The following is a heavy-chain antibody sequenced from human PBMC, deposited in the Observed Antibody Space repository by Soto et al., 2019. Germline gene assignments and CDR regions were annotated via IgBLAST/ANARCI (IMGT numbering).Heavy chain of an antibody. CDR3: ATQFHHCGGDCYRGPYFGMDV. Sequence: QVQLVQSGSEVTEPGASVKVSCKASGYTFTGYYVLWVRQAPGQGPECMGWINPYTGGTNYAQKFQGRVTIPRDTSISTAYMELSKLISDDTAVYYCATQFHHCGGDCYRGPYFGMDVWGQGTTVTVSS. D-gene: IGHD2-21*02. CDR1: GYTFTGYY. CDR2: INPYTGGT. V-gene: IGHV1-2*02. J-gene: IGHJ6*02.